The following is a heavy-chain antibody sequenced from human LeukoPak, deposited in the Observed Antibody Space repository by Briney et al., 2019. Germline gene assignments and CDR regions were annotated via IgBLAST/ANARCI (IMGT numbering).Heavy chain of an antibody. CDR3: ARGGEYSSSFDY. CDR1: GGSISSYY. V-gene: IGHV4-4*08. Sequence: PSETLSLTCTVSGGSISSYYWSWIRQPPGKGLEWIGYIYTSGSTNYNPSLKSRVTMSVGTSKNQFSLKLSSVTAADTAVYYCARGGEYSSSFDYWGQGTLVTVSS. J-gene: IGHJ4*02. CDR2: IYTSGST. D-gene: IGHD6-6*01.